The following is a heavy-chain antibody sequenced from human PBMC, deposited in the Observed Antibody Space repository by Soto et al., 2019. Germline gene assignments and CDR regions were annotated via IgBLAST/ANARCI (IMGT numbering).Heavy chain of an antibody. CDR1: GGSFSGYY. V-gene: IGHV4-34*01. CDR3: ASPRFWSGRNFDY. J-gene: IGHJ4*02. D-gene: IGHD3-3*01. CDR2: XXXSXSX. Sequence: SETLSLTCAVYGGSFSGYYCSWIRQPPGKGLEXVGEXXXSXSXXXNXXXXSRVTISVDTSKNQFSLKLSSVTAADTAVYYCASPRFWSGRNFDYWGQGTLVTVSS.